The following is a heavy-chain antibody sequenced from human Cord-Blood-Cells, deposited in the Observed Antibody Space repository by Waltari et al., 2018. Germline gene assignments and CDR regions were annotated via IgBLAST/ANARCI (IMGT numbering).Heavy chain of an antibody. V-gene: IGHV1-8*03. Sequence: QVQLVQSGAEVKKPGASVKVSCKASGYTFTSYDINWVRQATGEGLEWMGWMNPNSGNKGYAQKVQGRVSITRNTSISTAYMELRSLRSEDTAVYYCARLTGADAFDIWGQGTMVTVSS. J-gene: IGHJ3*02. CDR3: ARLTGADAFDI. CDR2: MNPNSGNK. CDR1: GYTFTSYD. D-gene: IGHD7-27*01.